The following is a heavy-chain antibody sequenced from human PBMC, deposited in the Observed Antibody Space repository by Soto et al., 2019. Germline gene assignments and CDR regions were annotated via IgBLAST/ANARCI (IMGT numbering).Heavy chain of an antibody. Sequence: GESLKISCKGSGDTFTNHLIAWVRQMPGKGLEWMGIIHPDDSDTRYSPSFQGQVTMSVDKSISTAYLQWRTLKASDTAMYYCARHSIFIGVYIWGHGTRVTVS. J-gene: IGHJ3*02. D-gene: IGHD2-21*01. CDR3: ARHSIFIGVYI. CDR2: IHPDDSDT. V-gene: IGHV5-51*01. CDR1: GDTFTNHL.